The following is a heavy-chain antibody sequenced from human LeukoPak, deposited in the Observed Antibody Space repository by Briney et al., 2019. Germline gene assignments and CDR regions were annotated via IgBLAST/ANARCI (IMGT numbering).Heavy chain of an antibody. D-gene: IGHD1-26*01. CDR3: ASGGGIVGAAYFDY. Sequence: PGGSLRLSCVASGFTVSSNYMTWVRQAPGKGLEWVSLIYSGGRTYYADSVKGRFTISRDNSKNTLFLQMNSLRAEDTALYYCASGGGIVGAAYFDYWGQGTLVTVSS. CDR2: IYSGGRT. J-gene: IGHJ4*02. V-gene: IGHV3-53*01. CDR1: GFTVSSNY.